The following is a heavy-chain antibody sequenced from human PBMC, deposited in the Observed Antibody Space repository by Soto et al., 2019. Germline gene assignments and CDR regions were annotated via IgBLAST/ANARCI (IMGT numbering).Heavy chain of an antibody. CDR1: VYSFTCYW. CDR2: IYPGDSDT. Sequence: ESLTISCKGSVYSFTCYWIGWVRQMPGKGLEWMGIIYPGDSDTRYSPSFQGQVTISADKSISTAYLQWSSLKASDTAMYYCARLRKATGTTSDYYYYYMDVWGKGTTVTVSS. CDR3: ARLRKATGTTSDYYYYYMDV. J-gene: IGHJ6*03. D-gene: IGHD1-1*01. V-gene: IGHV5-51*01.